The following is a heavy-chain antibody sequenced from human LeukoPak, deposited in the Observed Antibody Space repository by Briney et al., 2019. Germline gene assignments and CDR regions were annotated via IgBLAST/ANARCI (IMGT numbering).Heavy chain of an antibody. CDR3: ARRVSSWYFFDF. V-gene: IGHV4-38-2*02. Sequence: PSETLSLTCTVSGYSISSDYFWGWIRRPPGKGLEWIGTIYHSGSAYYNPSLESRVTISVDTSKNQFSLKVSSVTAADTAVYYCARRVSSWYFFDFWGQGTLVTVSS. CDR1: GYSISSDYF. D-gene: IGHD6-13*01. CDR2: IYHSGSA. J-gene: IGHJ4*02.